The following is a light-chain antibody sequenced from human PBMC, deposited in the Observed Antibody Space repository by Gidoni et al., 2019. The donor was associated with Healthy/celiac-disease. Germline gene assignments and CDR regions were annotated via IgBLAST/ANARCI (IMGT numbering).Light chain of an antibody. CDR2: AAS. J-gene: IGKJ5*01. CDR1: QSISSY. Sequence: DIQMTQSPSSLSASVGDRVTITCRASQSISSYLNWYQQKPGKAPKLLIYAASSLQSGVPSRFSGSGSGTDFTLTISSLQPEDFATYYCQQSYSTRLTFXQXTRLEIK. CDR3: QQSYSTRLT. V-gene: IGKV1-39*01.